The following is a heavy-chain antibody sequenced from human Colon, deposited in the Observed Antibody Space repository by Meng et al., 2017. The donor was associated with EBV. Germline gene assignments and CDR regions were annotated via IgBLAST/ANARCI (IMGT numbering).Heavy chain of an antibody. CDR1: GASFSGYY. J-gene: IGHJ4*02. D-gene: IGHD5-24*01. Sequence: QVQVQQWGAGLLKPLETLSLTCGVYGASFSGYYWSWIRQPPGKGLGWIGEVNPSGSTNYSPSLKSRVTISVATSKNQFSLRLNSVTAADTAVYYCARVGGLDGYRLGGDYWGQGALVTVSS. CDR2: VNPSGST. CDR3: ARVGGLDGYRLGGDY. V-gene: IGHV4-34*01.